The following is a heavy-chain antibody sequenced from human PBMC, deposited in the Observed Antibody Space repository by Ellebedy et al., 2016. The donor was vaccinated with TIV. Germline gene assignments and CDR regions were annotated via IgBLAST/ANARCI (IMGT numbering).Heavy chain of an antibody. CDR1: GFTFSSHD. CDR2: IGSAGDT. D-gene: IGHD6-13*01. Sequence: GESLKISCAASGFTFSSHDMHWVRQGTGKGLEWVSVIGSAGDTSYSGSVKGRFTISRENGKNAVYLQMNSLRAEDTAVYYFARASAGLDHWGQGTLVTVSS. V-gene: IGHV3-13*01. J-gene: IGHJ4*02. CDR3: ARASAGLDH.